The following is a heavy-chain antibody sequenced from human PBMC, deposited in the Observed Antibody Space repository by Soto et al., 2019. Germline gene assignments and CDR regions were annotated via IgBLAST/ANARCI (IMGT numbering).Heavy chain of an antibody. CDR2: IYSGGST. D-gene: IGHD5-12*01. Sequence: GGSLRLSCAASGFTVSSNYMSWVRQAPGKGLEWVSVIYSGGSTYYADSVKGRFTISRDNSKNTLYLQMNSLRAEDTAVYYCAREDNRGYDPVFDYWGQGTLVTVSS. V-gene: IGHV3-66*01. CDR1: GFTVSSNY. J-gene: IGHJ4*02. CDR3: AREDNRGYDPVFDY.